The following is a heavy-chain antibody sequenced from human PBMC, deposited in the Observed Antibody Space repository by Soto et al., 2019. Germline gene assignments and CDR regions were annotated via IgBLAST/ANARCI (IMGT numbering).Heavy chain of an antibody. CDR2: LYYSGST. CDR3: ASSLKSYYTSSGYLQH. CDR1: GGSISSYY. D-gene: IGHD1-26*01. J-gene: IGHJ1*01. V-gene: IGHV4-59*01. Sequence: SETLSLTCTVSGGSISSYYWSWIRQPPGKGLEWIGYLYYSGSTNYNPSLKSRVTISVDMSKNQFSLKLSSVTAADTAVYYCASSLKSYYTSSGYLQHWGQGAMVTVYS.